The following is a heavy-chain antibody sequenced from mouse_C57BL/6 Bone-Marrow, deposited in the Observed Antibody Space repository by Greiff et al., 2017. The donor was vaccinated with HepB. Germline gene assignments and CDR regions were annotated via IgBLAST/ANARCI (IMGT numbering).Heavy chain of an antibody. Sequence: VQGVESGAELARPGASVKLSCKASGYTFTSYGISWVKQRTGQGLEWIGEIYPRSGNTYYNEKFKGKATLTADKSSSTAYMELRSLTSEDSAVYFCADYGSSYWYFDVWGTGTTVTVSS. J-gene: IGHJ1*03. CDR1: GYTFTSYG. V-gene: IGHV1-81*01. CDR2: IYPRSGNT. D-gene: IGHD1-1*01. CDR3: ADYGSSYWYFDV.